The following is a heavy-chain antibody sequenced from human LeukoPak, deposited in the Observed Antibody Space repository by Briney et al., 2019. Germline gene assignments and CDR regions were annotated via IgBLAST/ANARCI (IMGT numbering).Heavy chain of an antibody. Sequence: PSETLSLTCAVYGGSFSGYYWSWIRQPPGKGLEWIGEINHSGSTNYNPSLKSRVTISVDTSKNQFSLKLSSVTAADTAVYYCARQKPRSSTSRWHYYYYMDVWGKGTTVTVSS. V-gene: IGHV4-34*01. CDR2: INHSGST. CDR3: ARQKPRSSTSRWHYYYYMDV. D-gene: IGHD2-2*01. CDR1: GGSFSGYY. J-gene: IGHJ6*03.